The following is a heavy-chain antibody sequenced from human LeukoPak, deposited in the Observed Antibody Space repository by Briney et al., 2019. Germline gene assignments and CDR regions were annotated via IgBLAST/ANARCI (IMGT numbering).Heavy chain of an antibody. CDR3: ARGFTIFGVVNDAFDI. J-gene: IGHJ3*02. CDR2: IDSDGSST. CDR1: GFTFSSYW. D-gene: IGHD3-3*01. Sequence: GGSRRLSCAASGFTFSSYWMHWVRQAPGKGLVWVSRIDSDGSSTGNADSVKGRFTISRDNAKNTMYLEMNSLRAEDTAIYYCARGFTIFGVVNDAFDIWGQGTMVTVSS. V-gene: IGHV3-74*01.